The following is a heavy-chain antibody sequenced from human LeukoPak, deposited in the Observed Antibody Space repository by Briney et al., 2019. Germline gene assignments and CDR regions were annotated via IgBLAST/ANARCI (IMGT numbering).Heavy chain of an antibody. CDR3: ARVRYYYDSSGLDY. Sequence: GGSLRLSCAASGFTFSTYALTWVRQAPGKGLEWVSSISSSSSYIYYADSVKGRFTISRDNAKNSLYLQMNSLRAEDTAVYYCARVRYYYDSSGLDYWGQGTLVTVSS. CDR1: GFTFSTYA. CDR2: ISSSSSYI. J-gene: IGHJ4*02. V-gene: IGHV3-21*01. D-gene: IGHD3-22*01.